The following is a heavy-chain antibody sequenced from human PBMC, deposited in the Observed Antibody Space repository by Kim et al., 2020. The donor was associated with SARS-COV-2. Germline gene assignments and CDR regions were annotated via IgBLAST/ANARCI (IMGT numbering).Heavy chain of an antibody. D-gene: IGHD3-10*01. V-gene: IGHV3-21*01. Sequence: GGSLRLSCAASGFTFSSYSMNWVRQAPGKGLEWVSSISSSSSYMYYADSVKGRFTISRDNAKNSLYLQMNSLRAEDTAVYYCARDYYGSGRTGSGKRVGWFDPWGQGTLVTVSS. J-gene: IGHJ5*02. CDR2: ISSSSSYM. CDR1: GFTFSSYS. CDR3: ARDYYGSGRTGSGKRVGWFDP.